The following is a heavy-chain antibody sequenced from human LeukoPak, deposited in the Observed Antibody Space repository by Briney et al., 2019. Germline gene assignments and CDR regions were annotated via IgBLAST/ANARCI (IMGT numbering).Heavy chain of an antibody. V-gene: IGHV3-53*01. Sequence: GGSLRLSCAASGFTVSSNYMSWVRQAPGKGLEWVSVIYSGGSTYYADSVKGRFTISRDNSKNTLYLQMNSLRAEDTAVYYCAREVSGIAAAGGFDPWGQGTLVTVSS. CDR3: AREVSGIAAAGGFDP. D-gene: IGHD6-13*01. CDR2: IYSGGST. CDR1: GFTVSSNY. J-gene: IGHJ5*02.